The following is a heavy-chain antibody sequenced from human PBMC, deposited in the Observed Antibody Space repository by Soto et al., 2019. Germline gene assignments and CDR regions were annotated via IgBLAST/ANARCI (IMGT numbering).Heavy chain of an antibody. CDR3: AKDSSGSHTHLFLVY. Sequence: GGSLRLSCAASGFTFDDYTMHWVRQAPGKGLEWVSLISWDGGSTYYADSVKGRFTISRDNSKNSLYLQMNSLRTEDTALYYCAKDSSGSHTHLFLVYWGQGTLVTVSS. J-gene: IGHJ4*02. D-gene: IGHD1-26*01. CDR2: ISWDGGST. CDR1: GFTFDDYT. V-gene: IGHV3-43*01.